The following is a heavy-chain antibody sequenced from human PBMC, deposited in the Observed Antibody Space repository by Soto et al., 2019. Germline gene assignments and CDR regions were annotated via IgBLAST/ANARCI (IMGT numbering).Heavy chain of an antibody. Sequence: ASVKVSCKASGYTFTSYGISWVRQAPGQGLEWIGWISAYNGNTNYAQKLQGRVTMTTDTSTSTAYMELRSLISDDTAVYYCAREGAEAGTYYGMDVWGQGTTVTVSS. D-gene: IGHD6-13*01. CDR2: ISAYNGNT. V-gene: IGHV1-18*01. CDR1: GYTFTSYG. J-gene: IGHJ6*02. CDR3: AREGAEAGTYYGMDV.